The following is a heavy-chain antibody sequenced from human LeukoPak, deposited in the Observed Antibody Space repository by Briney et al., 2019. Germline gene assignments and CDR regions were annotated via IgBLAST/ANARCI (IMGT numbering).Heavy chain of an antibody. Sequence: PSETLSLTCTVSGGSISSYYWSWIRQPPGRGLEWIGYIYYSGITNSNPSLESRVAMSVDTSKNLFSLRLSSVTAADTAIYYCATSPGRLQISAWGQGTPVTVSS. D-gene: IGHD5-24*01. CDR2: IYYSGIT. V-gene: IGHV4-59*01. J-gene: IGHJ5*02. CDR1: GGSISSYY. CDR3: ATSPGRLQISA.